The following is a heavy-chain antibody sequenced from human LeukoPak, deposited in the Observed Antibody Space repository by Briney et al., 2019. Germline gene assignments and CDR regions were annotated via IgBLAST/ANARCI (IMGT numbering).Heavy chain of an antibody. CDR1: GFPFSSYW. V-gene: IGHV3-7*01. Sequence: PGGSLRLSCVASGFPFSSYWMTWVRQAQGKGREGVANIKQDGSKKSYVDSVKGRFTISRDNAKNSLYLQMNSLRDEDTAVYYCARDARYSSGWYLGAFDIWGQGTMVTVSS. CDR3: ARDARYSSGWYLGAFDI. CDR2: IKQDGSKK. D-gene: IGHD6-19*01. J-gene: IGHJ3*02.